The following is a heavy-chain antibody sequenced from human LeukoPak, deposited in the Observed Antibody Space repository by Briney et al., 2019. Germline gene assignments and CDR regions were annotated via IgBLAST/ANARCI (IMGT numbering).Heavy chain of an antibody. Sequence: SGGSLRLSCAASRFTFSSYAMSWVRQAPGKGLEWVSAISGSGGSTYYADSVKGRFTISRDNSKNTLYLQMDSLRAEDTAVYYCAKMIREVATSPYWYFDLWGRGTLVTVSS. CDR1: RFTFSSYA. CDR3: AKMIREVATSPYWYFDL. D-gene: IGHD5-24*01. CDR2: ISGSGGST. V-gene: IGHV3-23*01. J-gene: IGHJ2*01.